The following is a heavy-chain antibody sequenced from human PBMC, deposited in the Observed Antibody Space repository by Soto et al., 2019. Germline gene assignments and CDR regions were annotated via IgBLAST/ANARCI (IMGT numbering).Heavy chain of an antibody. CDR3: ARDGPHRWIDY. CDR2: INPSGGAT. Sequence: ASVKVSCKASGYTFSDCRMHWVRQAPGQGLEWMGIINPSGGATTYAQKFQGRVTMTRDTSTSTVYMDLSSLTSEDTAVYYCARDGPHRWIDYWGQGTLVTVSS. J-gene: IGHJ4*02. V-gene: IGHV1-46*01. CDR1: GYTFSDCR.